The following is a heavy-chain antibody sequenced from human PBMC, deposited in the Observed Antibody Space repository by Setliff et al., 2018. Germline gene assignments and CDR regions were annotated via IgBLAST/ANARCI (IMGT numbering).Heavy chain of an antibody. V-gene: IGHV3-30*02. D-gene: IGHD3-10*01. CDR3: AKDIYGSGSYAVGGYFDY. Sequence: PGGSLRLSCAASGFTFSTYYMHWVRQPPGKGLEWVAFVHYDGVNKYYADSVKGRFTISRDNSKNTLYLQMNSLRPDDTAVYYCAKDIYGSGSYAVGGYFDYWGQGTQVTVSS. CDR2: VHYDGVNK. CDR1: GFTFSTYY. J-gene: IGHJ4*02.